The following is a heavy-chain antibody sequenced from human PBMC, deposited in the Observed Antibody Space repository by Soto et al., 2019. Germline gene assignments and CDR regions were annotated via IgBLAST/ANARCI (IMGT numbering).Heavy chain of an antibody. CDR3: ASLAVEPPGY. Sequence: GGSLRLSCASSGFTFSSYGMHWVRQAPGKGLEWVAVIWYDGSNKYYADSVKGRFTISRDNSKNTLYLQMNSLRAEDTAVYYCASLAVEPPGYWGQGTLVTVSS. J-gene: IGHJ4*02. CDR1: GFTFSSYG. D-gene: IGHD6-19*01. V-gene: IGHV3-33*01. CDR2: IWYDGSNK.